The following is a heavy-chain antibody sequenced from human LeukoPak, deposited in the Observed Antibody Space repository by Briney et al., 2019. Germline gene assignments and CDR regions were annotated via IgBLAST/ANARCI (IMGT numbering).Heavy chain of an antibody. V-gene: IGHV5-51*01. D-gene: IGHD4-17*01. Sequence: GESVKISCKGSGYSFTSYWIGWVRQMPGKGLEWMGIIYPGDSDTRYSPSFQGQVTISADKSISTAYLQWSSLKASDTAMYYCARPRTVPTGWDWFDPWGPGTLVTVSS. J-gene: IGHJ5*02. CDR2: IYPGDSDT. CDR3: ARPRTVPTGWDWFDP. CDR1: GYSFTSYW.